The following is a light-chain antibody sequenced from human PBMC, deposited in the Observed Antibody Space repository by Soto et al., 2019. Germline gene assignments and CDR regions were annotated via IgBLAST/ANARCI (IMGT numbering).Light chain of an antibody. CDR3: TPYAGTYIFFHV. Sequence: QSALTQPPSASGSPGQSVTISCTGTSSDVGAYNYVSWYQQLPGKAPKLIIYEVSKRPSGVPDRFSGSKSGNTASLTVSGLQAEDEADYYCTPYAGTYIFFHVFGAGTKVTVL. CDR2: EVS. CDR1: SSDVGAYNY. J-gene: IGLJ1*01. V-gene: IGLV2-8*01.